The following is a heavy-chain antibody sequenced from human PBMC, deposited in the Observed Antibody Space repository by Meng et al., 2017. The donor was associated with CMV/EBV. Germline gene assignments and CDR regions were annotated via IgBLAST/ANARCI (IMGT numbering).Heavy chain of an antibody. CDR2: ISSSGSTI. Sequence: GESLKISCAASGFTFSDYYMSWIRQAPGKGLEWVSYISSSGSTIYYEDSVKGRFTISRDNAKNSLYLQMNSLRAEDTAVYYCARDQGVVPAAIGYYYYGMDVWGQGTTVTVSS. CDR3: ARDQGVVPAAIGYYYYGMDV. V-gene: IGHV3-11*01. CDR1: GFTFSDYY. D-gene: IGHD2-2*01. J-gene: IGHJ6*02.